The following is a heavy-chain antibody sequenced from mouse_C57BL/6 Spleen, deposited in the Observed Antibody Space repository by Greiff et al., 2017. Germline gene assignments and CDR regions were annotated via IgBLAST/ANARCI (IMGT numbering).Heavy chain of an antibody. CDR2: IYPGDGDT. D-gene: IGHD1-1*01. V-gene: IGHV1-80*01. CDR1: GYAFSSYW. Sequence: QVHVKQSGAELVKPGASVKISCKASGYAFSSYWMNWVKQRPGKGLEWIGQIYPGDGDTNYNGKFKGKATLTADKSSSTAYMQLSSLTSEDSAVYFCARDGHGSSHYAMDYSSQGTSVTVSS. CDR3: ARDGHGSSHYAMDY. J-gene: IGHJ4*01.